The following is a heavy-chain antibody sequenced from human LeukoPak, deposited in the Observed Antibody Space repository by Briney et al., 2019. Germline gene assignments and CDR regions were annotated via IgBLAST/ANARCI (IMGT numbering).Heavy chain of an antibody. CDR2: IYYSGST. CDR3: ATRRYCSSTSCYYWFDP. V-gene: IGHV4-30-4*08. J-gene: IGHJ5*02. D-gene: IGHD2-2*01. Sequence: SQTLSLTCTVSGGSISSGDYYWSWIRQPPGKGLERIGYIYYSGSTYYNPSLKRRVTISVDPSKNQFSLKLSSVTAADTAVYYCATRRYCSSTSCYYWFDPWGQGTLVTVSS. CDR1: GGSISSGDYY.